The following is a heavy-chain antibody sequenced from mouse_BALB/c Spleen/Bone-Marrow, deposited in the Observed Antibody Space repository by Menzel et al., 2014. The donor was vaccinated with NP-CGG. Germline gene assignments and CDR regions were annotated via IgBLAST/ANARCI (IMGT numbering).Heavy chain of an antibody. V-gene: IGHV1-69*02. CDR1: GYTFTNYW. J-gene: IGHJ1*01. CDR2: IDPSDSET. Sequence: QVQLQQSGAEFVKPGAPVKLSRKASGYTFTNYWMNWVKQRPGRGLEWIGRIDPSDSETHYNQKFKDKATLTVDKPSSTAYIQLSSLTSEDSAVYYCARGYYGRTYGWYFDVWGAGTTVTVSS. D-gene: IGHD1-1*01. CDR3: ARGYYGRTYGWYFDV.